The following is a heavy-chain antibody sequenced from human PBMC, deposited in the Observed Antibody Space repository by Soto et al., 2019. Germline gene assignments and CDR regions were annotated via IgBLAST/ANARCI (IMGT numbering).Heavy chain of an antibody. CDR1: GVTLSDYY. Sequence: PGGSLRLSCVASGVTLSDYYVDWVRQAPGKGLEWVGRTRDKPNSYTTEYAASVEGRFTISRDDSKNSLYLQLNRLNTEDTAVYYCGRGGYRHYSAYYYYALDVWGQGTTVTVSS. D-gene: IGHD4-4*01. V-gene: IGHV3-72*01. J-gene: IGHJ6*02. CDR2: TRDKPNSYTT. CDR3: GRGGYRHYSAYYYYALDV.